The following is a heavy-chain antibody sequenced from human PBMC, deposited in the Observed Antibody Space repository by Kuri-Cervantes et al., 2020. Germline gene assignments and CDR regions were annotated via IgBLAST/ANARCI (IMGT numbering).Heavy chain of an antibody. CDR3: VRLSSYYGSGSYETEDY. V-gene: IGHV1-8*02. CDR1: GYTFTAYH. J-gene: IGHJ4*02. Sequence: ASVKVSCKASGYTFTAYHLHWVRQATGQGLEWMGWMNPNSGNTGYAQKFQGRVTMTRNTSISTAYMELSSLRAEDTAVYYCVRLSSYYGSGSYETEDYWGQGTLVTVSS. D-gene: IGHD3-10*01. CDR2: MNPNSGNT.